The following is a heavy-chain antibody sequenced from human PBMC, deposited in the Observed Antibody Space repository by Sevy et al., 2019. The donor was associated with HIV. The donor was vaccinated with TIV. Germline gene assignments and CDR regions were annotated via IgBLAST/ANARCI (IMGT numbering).Heavy chain of an antibody. CDR3: ATEYYYHSRGRAFDI. D-gene: IGHD3-22*01. CDR2: IYYSGST. CDR1: GGSISSYY. V-gene: IGHV4-59*01. Sequence: SETLSLTCTVSGGSISSYYWSWIRQPPGKGLEWIGYIYYSGSTNYNPSLKSRVTISVDTSKNQFSLKLSSVTAADTAVYYCATEYYYHSRGRAFDIWGHGTMVTVSS. J-gene: IGHJ3*02.